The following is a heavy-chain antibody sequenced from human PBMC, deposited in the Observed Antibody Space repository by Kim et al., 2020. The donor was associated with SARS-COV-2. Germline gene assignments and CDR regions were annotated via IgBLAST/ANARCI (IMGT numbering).Heavy chain of an antibody. V-gene: IGHV3-33*05. Sequence: GGSLRLSCAASGFTFSSYGMHWVRQAPGKGLEWVAVISYDGSNKYYADSVKGRFTISRDNSKNTLYLQMNSLRAEDTAVYYCARANIVVVPAAMNGYYYYYGMDFWGQGTTVTVSS. CDR2: ISYDGSNK. D-gene: IGHD2-2*01. J-gene: IGHJ6*02. CDR1: GFTFSSYG. CDR3: ARANIVVVPAAMNGYYYYYGMDF.